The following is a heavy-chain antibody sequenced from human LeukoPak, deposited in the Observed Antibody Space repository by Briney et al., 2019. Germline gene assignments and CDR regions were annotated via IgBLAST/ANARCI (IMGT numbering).Heavy chain of an antibody. J-gene: IGHJ4*02. CDR3: ARMTTAHDS. Sequence: SETLSLTCGVSGRSFTCYYWSWIRQTPGKGLEWIGEVNHSGYTNMNPSLKSRVTISLDTSKNQFSLMMTSVTAADTAVYFCARMTTAHDSWGQGTLVTVSS. CDR1: GRSFTCYY. D-gene: IGHD4-17*01. V-gene: IGHV4-34*01. CDR2: VNHSGYT.